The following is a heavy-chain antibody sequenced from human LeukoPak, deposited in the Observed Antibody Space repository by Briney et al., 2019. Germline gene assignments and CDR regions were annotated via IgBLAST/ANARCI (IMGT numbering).Heavy chain of an antibody. CDR2: INHSGST. Sequence: SETLSLTCAVYGGSFSGYYWSWIRQPPGKGLEWIGEINHSGSTNYNPSLKSRVTISVDTSKNQFSQKLSSVTAADTAVYYCARGGRGRGGYSGYGHYYYGMDVWGQGTTVTVSS. CDR3: ARGGRGRGGYSGYGHYYYGMDV. CDR1: GGSFSGYY. D-gene: IGHD5-12*01. J-gene: IGHJ6*02. V-gene: IGHV4-34*01.